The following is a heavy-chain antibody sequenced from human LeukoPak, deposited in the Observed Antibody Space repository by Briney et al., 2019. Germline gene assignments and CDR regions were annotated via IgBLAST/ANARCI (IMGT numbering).Heavy chain of an antibody. CDR3: AKAGCTSTSCYNNN. D-gene: IGHD2-2*02. CDR1: GFIFSTYA. CDR2: ISWSGDNT. V-gene: IGHV3-23*01. J-gene: IGHJ4*02. Sequence: GGSLRLSCAASGFIFSTYAMSWVRQAPRKRLEWVSVISWSGDNTLYADCVKGLFTISRDNSKNTLYLQMNSLRAEDTALYHCAKAGCTSTSCYNNNWGQGTLVTVSS.